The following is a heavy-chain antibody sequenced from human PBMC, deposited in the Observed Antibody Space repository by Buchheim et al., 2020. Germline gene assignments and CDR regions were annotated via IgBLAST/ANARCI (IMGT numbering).Heavy chain of an antibody. CDR3: AKERSEGYYYDNSGYFFRYEYFYNMDV. J-gene: IGHJ6*02. Sequence: QVQLVESGGGVVQPGRSLRLSCAASGFTFSSYGMHWVRQAPGKGLEWVAVISYDGTNKYYADSAKGRFTISRDNSKNTLYLQMNSLRAEDTAVYLCAKERSEGYYYDNSGYFFRYEYFYNMDVWGQGTT. CDR2: ISYDGTNK. CDR1: GFTFSSYG. D-gene: IGHD3-22*01. V-gene: IGHV3-30*18.